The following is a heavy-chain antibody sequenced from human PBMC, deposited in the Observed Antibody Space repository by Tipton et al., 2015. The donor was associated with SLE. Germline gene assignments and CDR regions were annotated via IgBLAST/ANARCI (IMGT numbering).Heavy chain of an antibody. Sequence: TLSLTCTVSGGSISSYYWSWIRQPPGKGLEWIGYIYYSGSTNYNPSLKSRVTISVDTSKNQFSLNLSSVTAADTAVYYCARDRGVVTTGSWFDPWGQGTLVTVSS. CDR3: ARDRGVVTTGSWFDP. CDR2: IYYSGST. V-gene: IGHV4-59*01. D-gene: IGHD4-23*01. CDR1: GGSISSYY. J-gene: IGHJ5*02.